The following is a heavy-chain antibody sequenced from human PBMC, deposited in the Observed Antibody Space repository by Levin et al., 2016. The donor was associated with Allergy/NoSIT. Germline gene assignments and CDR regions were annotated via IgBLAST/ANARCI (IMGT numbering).Heavy chain of an antibody. D-gene: IGHD3-22*01. CDR3: AKVYDTSYWRFDP. Sequence: GGSLRLSCAASGFTFSTYAMTWVRQAPGKGLEWVSAIGSSGGSTYFADSVKGRFTISRDNSKNTLYLQMNSLRAEDTAVYYCAKVYDTSYWRFDPWGQGTLVTVSS. J-gene: IGHJ5*02. CDR2: IGSSGGST. CDR1: GFTFSTYA. V-gene: IGHV3-23*01.